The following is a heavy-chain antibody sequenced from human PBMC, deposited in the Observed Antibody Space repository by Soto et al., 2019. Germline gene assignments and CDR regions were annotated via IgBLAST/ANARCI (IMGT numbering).Heavy chain of an antibody. J-gene: IGHJ6*02. CDR1: GGTFSSYA. CDR3: AGVYSKNYDYVWGSYRPPYYYYGMDV. V-gene: IGHV1-69*13. Sequence: SVKVSCKASGGTFSSYAISWVRQAPGQGLEWMGGIIPIFGTANYAQKFQGRVTITADESTSTAYMELSSLRSEDTAVYYCAGVYSKNYDYVWGSYRPPYYYYGMDVWGQGTKVTVSS. D-gene: IGHD3-16*02. CDR2: IIPIFGTA.